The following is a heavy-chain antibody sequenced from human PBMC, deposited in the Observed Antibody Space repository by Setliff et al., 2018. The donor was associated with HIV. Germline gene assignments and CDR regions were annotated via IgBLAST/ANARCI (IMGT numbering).Heavy chain of an antibody. V-gene: IGHV3-23*01. CDR1: GFTFSSYA. J-gene: IGHJ3*02. Sequence: GGSLRLSCAASGFTFSSYAMSWVRQAPGKGLEWVSAISGSGGSTYYADSVKGRFTISRDNSRNTLYLQMNSLRAEDTALYYCAKEQYSGYDLNAFDIWGQGTMVTVSS. CDR3: AKEQYSGYDLNAFDI. D-gene: IGHD5-12*01. CDR2: ISGSGGST.